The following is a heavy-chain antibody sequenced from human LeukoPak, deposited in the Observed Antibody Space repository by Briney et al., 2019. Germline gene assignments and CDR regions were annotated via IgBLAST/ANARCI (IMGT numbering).Heavy chain of an antibody. CDR2: ISGSGGST. V-gene: IGHV3-23*01. CDR3: AKDMRYSSSPRGYFDY. CDR1: GFTFSSYA. J-gene: IGHJ4*02. D-gene: IGHD6-13*01. Sequence: QSGGSLRLSCAASGFTFSSYAMSWVRQAPGKGLEWVSAISGSGGSTYYADSVKGRFTISRDNSKNTLYLQMTSLRAEDTAVYYCAKDMRYSSSPRGYFDYWGQGTLVTVSS.